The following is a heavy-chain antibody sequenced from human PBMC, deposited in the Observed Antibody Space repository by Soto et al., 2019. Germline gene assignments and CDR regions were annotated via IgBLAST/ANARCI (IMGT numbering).Heavy chain of an antibody. CDR2: ISPMFGAA. V-gene: IGHV1-69*19. Sequence: QVQLVQSGAEMKKPGSSVKVSCQSSGGTFNTYAMNWVRQAPGQGPEWMGDISPMFGAANYAPKFQGRVTITADEPTGTPYMQLSSLTSEDTALYFCAREVQVHTPAFAYWGQGTLVTVSS. D-gene: IGHD3-10*01. J-gene: IGHJ4*02. CDR1: GGTFNTYA. CDR3: AREVQVHTPAFAY.